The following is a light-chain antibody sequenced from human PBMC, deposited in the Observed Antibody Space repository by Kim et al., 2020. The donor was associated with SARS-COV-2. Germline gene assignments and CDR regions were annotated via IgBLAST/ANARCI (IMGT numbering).Light chain of an antibody. CDR3: QQYGSSPRLT. CDR1: QSVSSSY. V-gene: IGKV3-20*01. CDR2: GAS. J-gene: IGKJ4*01. Sequence: EIVLTQSPGTLSLSPGERATLSCRASQSVSSSYLAWYQQKPGQAPRLLIYGASSRATGIPDRFSGSGSGTDFTLTNSRLEPEDFAVNYCQQYGSSPRLTFGGGTKVDIK.